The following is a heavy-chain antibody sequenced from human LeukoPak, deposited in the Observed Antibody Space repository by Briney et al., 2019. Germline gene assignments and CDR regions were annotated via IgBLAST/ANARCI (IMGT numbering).Heavy chain of an antibody. CDR2: INHRGST. D-gene: IGHD1-26*01. Sequence: PSETLSLTCTVSGGSISSSSYYWGWIRQPPGKGLEWIGEINHRGSTNLNPSLKSRVTLSVDTSKHQFSLKLTSVTAADAAVYYCASSVGSTDYWGQGTLVTVSS. J-gene: IGHJ4*02. V-gene: IGHV4-39*07. CDR1: GGSISSSSYY. CDR3: ASSVGSTDY.